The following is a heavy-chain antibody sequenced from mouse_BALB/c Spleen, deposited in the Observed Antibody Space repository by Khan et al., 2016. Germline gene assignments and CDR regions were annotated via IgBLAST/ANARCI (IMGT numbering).Heavy chain of an antibody. V-gene: IGHV14-3*02. CDR3: ARSGVVPHFDY. J-gene: IGHJ2*01. D-gene: IGHD3-2*02. CDR2: IDPANGNA. CDR1: GFNIKGTY. Sequence: VRLQQSGAELVKPGASVKLSCTASGFNIKGTYVHWVKQRPEQGLEWIGRIDPANGNAEYDPKFQGKATITADTSSNTAYLQLSSLTSEDTAVSYWARSGVVPHFDYWGQGTTLTVSS.